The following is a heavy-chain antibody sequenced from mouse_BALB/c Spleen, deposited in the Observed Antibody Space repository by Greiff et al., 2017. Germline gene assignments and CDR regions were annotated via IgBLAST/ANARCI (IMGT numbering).Heavy chain of an antibody. V-gene: IGHV1-14*01. CDR2: INPYNDGT. Sequence: VHVKQSGPELVKPGASVKMSCKASGYTFTSYVMHWVKQKPGQGLEWIGYINPYNDGTKYNEKFKGKATLTSDKSSSTAYMELSSLTSEDSAVYYCAPYGSSSVGYFDVWGAGTTVTVSS. J-gene: IGHJ1*01. CDR3: APYGSSSVGYFDV. D-gene: IGHD1-1*01. CDR1: GYTFTSYV.